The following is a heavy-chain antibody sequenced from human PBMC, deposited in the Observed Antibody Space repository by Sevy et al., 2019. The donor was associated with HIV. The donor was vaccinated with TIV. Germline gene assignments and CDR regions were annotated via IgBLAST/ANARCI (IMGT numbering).Heavy chain of an antibody. D-gene: IGHD6-19*01. CDR1: GFTFSSYA. CDR2: ISGSGGST. Sequence: GGSLRLSCAASGFTFSSYAMSWVRQAPGKGLEWVSAISGSGGSTYYADSVKGRFTISRDNSKNTLYLQMNSLGAEDTAVYYCAKDNSGARYSSGWERPDAFDIWGQGTMVTVSS. J-gene: IGHJ3*02. V-gene: IGHV3-23*01. CDR3: AKDNSGARYSSGWERPDAFDI.